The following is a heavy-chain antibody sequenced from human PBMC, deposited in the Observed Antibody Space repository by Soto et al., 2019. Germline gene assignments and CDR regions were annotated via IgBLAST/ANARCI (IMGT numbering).Heavy chain of an antibody. CDR1: GFTCDDYA. CDR3: AKEGPEYGVYVSAFNR. CDR2: ISWNSGSI. J-gene: IGHJ3*02. Sequence: EVQLVESGGGLVQPGRYLRLSCAASGFTCDDYAMHWVRQAPGKGLEWVSGISWNSGSIGYADSVKGRFTISRDNAKNSLYLQMNSLRAEDTALYYCAKEGPEYGVYVSAFNRWGQGTMVTGS. D-gene: IGHD4-17*01. V-gene: IGHV3-9*01.